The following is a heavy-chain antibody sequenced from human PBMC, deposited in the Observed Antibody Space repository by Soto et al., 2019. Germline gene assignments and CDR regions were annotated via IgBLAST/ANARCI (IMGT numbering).Heavy chain of an antibody. J-gene: IGHJ6*02. CDR3: ARDQLRYFDWSYGMDV. Sequence: GGSLRLSCAASGFAFSTYAMIWVRQAPGKGLEWVSVIGDSGTPTYYADSVKGRFTISRDNSKNTLYLQMNSLRAEDTAVYYCARDQLRYFDWSYGMDVWGQGTTVPVSS. V-gene: IGHV3-23*01. CDR1: GFAFSTYA. CDR2: IGDSGTPT. D-gene: IGHD3-9*01.